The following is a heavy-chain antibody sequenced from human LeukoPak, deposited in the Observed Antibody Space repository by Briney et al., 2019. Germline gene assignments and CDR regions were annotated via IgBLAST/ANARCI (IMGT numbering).Heavy chain of an antibody. CDR2: ISASGGSI. Sequence: GGSLRLSCETSGFTFSSYGMSWVRQAPGKGLEWVSAISASGGSIYYADSVKGRFTISRDNSKNTLYLQMNSLRAEDTAVYYCAKLLSNSGRFLYWGQGTLVTVSS. V-gene: IGHV3-23*01. D-gene: IGHD4-23*01. CDR3: AKLLSNSGRFLY. J-gene: IGHJ4*02. CDR1: GFTFSSYG.